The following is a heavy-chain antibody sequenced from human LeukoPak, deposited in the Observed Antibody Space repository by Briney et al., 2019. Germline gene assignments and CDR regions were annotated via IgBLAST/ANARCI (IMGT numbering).Heavy chain of an antibody. D-gene: IGHD3-22*01. V-gene: IGHV3-33*06. CDR2: IWYDGSNK. J-gene: IGHJ4*02. Sequence: GGSLRLSCAASGFTFSSSGMHWVRQAPGKGLEWVAVIWYDGSNKYYADSVKGRFTISRDNSKNTLYLQMNSLRAEDTAVYYCAKGGYYDSSGALRNYWGQGTLVTVSS. CDR1: GFTFSSSG. CDR3: AKGGYYDSSGALRNY.